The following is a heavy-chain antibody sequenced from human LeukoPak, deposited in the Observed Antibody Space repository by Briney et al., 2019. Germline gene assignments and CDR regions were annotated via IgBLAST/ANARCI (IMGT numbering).Heavy chain of an antibody. D-gene: IGHD2-21*01. CDR1: GFTLSSYY. CDR2: IKQDGSEK. Sequence: GGSLRLSCAASGFTLSSYYMSWVRQAPGKGLEWVANIKQDGSEKYYVDSVKGRFTISRDNAKNSLYLRMNSLRAEDTAVCYCARDGSDMGDYWGQGTLVTVSS. J-gene: IGHJ4*02. V-gene: IGHV3-7*03. CDR3: ARDGSDMGDY.